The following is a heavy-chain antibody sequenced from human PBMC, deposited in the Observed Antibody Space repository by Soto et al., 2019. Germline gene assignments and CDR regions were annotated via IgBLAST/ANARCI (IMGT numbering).Heavy chain of an antibody. Sequence: QVQLQESGPGLVKSSETLSLTCTVSGGSISSNYWSWIRQPPGKGLEWVGYIYYSGSTIYNPSLRSRLTITVDTSKNPFSLRLSSVTAADTAVYYCAKHYCSGGNCNYFDYWGQGTLVTVSS. CDR3: AKHYCSGGNCNYFDY. V-gene: IGHV4-59*08. CDR2: IYYSGST. CDR1: GGSISSNY. J-gene: IGHJ4*02. D-gene: IGHD2-15*01.